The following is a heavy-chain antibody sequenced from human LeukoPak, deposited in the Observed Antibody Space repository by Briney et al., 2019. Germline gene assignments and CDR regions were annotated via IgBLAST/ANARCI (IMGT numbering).Heavy chain of an antibody. J-gene: IGHJ4*02. D-gene: IGHD1-1*01. Sequence: GGSLRLSCAASGFTFSDYYMSWIRQAPGKGLEWVSYISSSGSTIYYADSVKGRFTISRDNAKNTLYLQMNSLRDEDTAVFYCARVSSWNGYFDYWGQGTLVTVSS. CDR2: ISSSGSTI. CDR3: ARVSSWNGYFDY. V-gene: IGHV3-11*04. CDR1: GFTFSDYY.